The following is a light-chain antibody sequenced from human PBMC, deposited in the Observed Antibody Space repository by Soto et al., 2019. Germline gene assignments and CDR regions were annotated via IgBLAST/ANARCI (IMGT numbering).Light chain of an antibody. J-gene: IGLJ1*01. V-gene: IGLV2-23*01. Sequence: HSVLAQPASVSGSPGQSITISCTGTSDDVGAYNSVSWYQQLPHKAPQVILYKGTQRPSGVSSRFSGSTSGNAASLTTSGLQADDEADYFCCSSAPESTYVFGTGTKVTVL. CDR1: SDDVGAYNS. CDR2: KGT. CDR3: CSSAPESTYV.